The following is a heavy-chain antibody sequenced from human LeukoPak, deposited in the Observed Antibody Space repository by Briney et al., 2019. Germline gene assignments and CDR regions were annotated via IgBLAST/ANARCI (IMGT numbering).Heavy chain of an antibody. CDR2: IRSSSSTI. J-gene: IGHJ6*03. D-gene: IGHD3-22*01. CDR3: AKTDYDSSGYDRFYYYYMDV. V-gene: IGHV3-48*01. CDR1: GFTFSSYS. Sequence: PGGSLRLSCAASGFTFSSYSMNWVRQAPGRGLEWVSYIRSSSSTIYYADSVKGRFTISRDNAKNSLYLQMNSLRAEDTAVYYCAKTDYDSSGYDRFYYYYMDVWGKGTTVTVSS.